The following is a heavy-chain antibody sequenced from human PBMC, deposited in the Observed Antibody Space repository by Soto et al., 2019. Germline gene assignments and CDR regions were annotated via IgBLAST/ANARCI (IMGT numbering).Heavy chain of an antibody. CDR2: ISAFNGET. CDR1: GFTFSDYG. CDR3: VRDQQWLLPVPLNCDY. V-gene: IGHV1-18*01. J-gene: IGHJ4*02. D-gene: IGHD6-19*01. Sequence: QIQLVQSGAEVKKPGASVKVSCKASGFTFSDYGFSWVRQAPGRGLEWMGWISAFNGETNYTQKSEGRVAMTTDAATTTAYIELRSLTVDDTAVYYCVRDQQWLLPVPLNCDYWGQGTVVTVSS.